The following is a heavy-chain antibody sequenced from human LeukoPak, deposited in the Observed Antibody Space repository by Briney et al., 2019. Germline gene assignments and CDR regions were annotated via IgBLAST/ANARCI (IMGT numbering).Heavy chain of an antibody. CDR1: GFTFSSYA. D-gene: IGHD2-2*01. CDR2: ISGSGGST. CDR3: AKDRPAAMLGDNWFDP. J-gene: IGHJ5*02. V-gene: IGHV3-23*01. Sequence: GGSLRLSCAASGFTFSSYAMSWVCQAPGKGLEWVSAISGSGGSTYYADSVKGRFTISRDNFKNTLYLQMNSLRAEDTAVYYCAKDRPAAMLGDNWFDPWGQGTLVTVSS.